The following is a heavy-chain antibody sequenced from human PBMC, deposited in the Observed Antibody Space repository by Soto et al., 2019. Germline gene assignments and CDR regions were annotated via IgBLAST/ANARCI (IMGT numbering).Heavy chain of an antibody. Sequence: PGGSLRLSCAASGFTFSSYSMNWVRQAPGKGLEWVSLISSSNTYIYYADSVKGRFTISRDNAKNSLYLQMNSLRAEDTAVYYCARVKGYCSGGSCYQLSFDYWGQGTLVTVSS. J-gene: IGHJ4*02. CDR3: ARVKGYCSGGSCYQLSFDY. CDR1: GFTFSSYS. CDR2: ISSSNTYI. V-gene: IGHV3-21*01. D-gene: IGHD2-15*01.